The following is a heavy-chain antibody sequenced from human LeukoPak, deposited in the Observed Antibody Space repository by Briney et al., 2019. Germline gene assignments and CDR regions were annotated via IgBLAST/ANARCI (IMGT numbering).Heavy chain of an antibody. CDR3: ARGDTSLDAFDI. J-gene: IGHJ3*02. CDR1: GGSISSGGYY. V-gene: IGHV4-31*03. Sequence: PSQTLSLTCTVSGGSISSGGYYWSWIRQHPGKGLEWIGYIYYSGSTYYNPSLKSRVTISVDTSKNQFSLKLSSVTAADTAVYHCARGDTSLDAFDIWGQGTMVTVSS. CDR2: IYYSGST. D-gene: IGHD2-21*01.